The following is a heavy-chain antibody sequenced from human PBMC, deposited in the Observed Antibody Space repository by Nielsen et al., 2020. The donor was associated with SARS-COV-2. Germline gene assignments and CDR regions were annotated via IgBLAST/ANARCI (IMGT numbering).Heavy chain of an antibody. CDR2: ISWNSGSI. CDR1: GFTFDDYA. V-gene: IGHV3-9*01. D-gene: IGHD3-3*01. Sequence: SLRLSCAASGFTFDDYAMHWVRQAPGKGLEWVSGISWNSGSIGYADSVKGRFTISRDNAKNSLYLQMNSLRAEDTALYYCAKGPSYDFWSGRASDAFDIWGQGTMVTVSS. J-gene: IGHJ3*02. CDR3: AKGPSYDFWSGRASDAFDI.